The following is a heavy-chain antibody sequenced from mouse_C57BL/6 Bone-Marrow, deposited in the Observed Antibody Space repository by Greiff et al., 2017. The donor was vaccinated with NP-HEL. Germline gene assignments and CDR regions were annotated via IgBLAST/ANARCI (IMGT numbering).Heavy chain of an antibody. J-gene: IGHJ3*01. CDR3: ARDYGSQFAY. CDR1: GYTFTSYW. D-gene: IGHD1-1*01. Sequence: QVQLKQPGAELVRPGTSVKLSCKASGYTFTSYWMHWVKQRPGQGLEWIGVIDPSDSYTNYNQKFKGKATLTVDTSSSTAYMQLSSLTSEDSAVYYCARDYGSQFAYWGQGTLVTVSA. V-gene: IGHV1-59*01. CDR2: IDPSDSYT.